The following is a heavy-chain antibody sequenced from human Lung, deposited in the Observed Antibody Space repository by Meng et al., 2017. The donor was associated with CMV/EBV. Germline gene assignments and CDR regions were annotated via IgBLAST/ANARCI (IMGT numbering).Heavy chain of an antibody. D-gene: IGHD1-7*01. CDR1: GVSVSSVIW. J-gene: IGHJ4*02. CDR2: VYHRGDT. V-gene: IGHV4-4*02. CDR3: GRDQGRELINH. Sequence: QVQLQESGPGRVKPSGTLSLPFTVSGVSVSSVIWWSWVRQPPGKGLEWIGEVYHRGDTNYNPSLKSRVDISVDKSKNQFYLSLFSVTAADTAVYYCGRDQGRELINHWGQGTLVTSPQ.